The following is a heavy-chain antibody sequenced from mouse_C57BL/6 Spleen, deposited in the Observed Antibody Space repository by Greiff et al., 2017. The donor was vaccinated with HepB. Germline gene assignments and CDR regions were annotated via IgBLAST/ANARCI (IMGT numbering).Heavy chain of an antibody. Sequence: EVQRVESGGGLVQPKGSLKLSCAASGFSFNTYAMNWVRQAPGKGLEWVARIRSKSNNYATYYADSVKDRFTISRDDSESMLYLQMNNLKTEDTAMYFCVRHRSGPYYYAMDYWGQGTSVTVPS. D-gene: IGHD3-2*02. J-gene: IGHJ4*01. CDR3: VRHRSGPYYYAMDY. CDR1: GFSFNTYA. CDR2: IRSKSNNYAT. V-gene: IGHV10-1*01.